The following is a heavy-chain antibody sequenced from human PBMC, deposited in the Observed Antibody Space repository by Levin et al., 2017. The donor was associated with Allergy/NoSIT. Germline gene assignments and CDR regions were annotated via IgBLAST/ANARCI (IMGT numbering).Heavy chain of an antibody. Sequence: GESLKISCAASGFTFSSYAMHWVRQAPGKGLEWVAVISYDGSNKYYADSVKGRFTISRDNSKNTLYLQMNSLRAEDTAVYYCAREHWSTYYDSSGYFGYWGQGTLVTVSS. CDR3: AREHWSTYYDSSGYFGY. CDR2: ISYDGSNK. CDR1: GFTFSSYA. V-gene: IGHV3-30-3*01. D-gene: IGHD3-22*01. J-gene: IGHJ4*02.